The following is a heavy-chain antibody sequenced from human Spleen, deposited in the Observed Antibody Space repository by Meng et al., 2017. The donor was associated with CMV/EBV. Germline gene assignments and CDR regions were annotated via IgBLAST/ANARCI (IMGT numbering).Heavy chain of an antibody. J-gene: IGHJ4*02. Sequence: QVDLEESRVALVQLGRSLSLYDAPSGFTFSSYAMHWVRQGPGKGLGWVAVISYDESNKYYADSVKGRFTISRDNSKNTLYLQMNSLRAEDTAVYYCARVGVGYWGQGTLVTVSS. CDR2: ISYDESNK. CDR3: ARVGVGY. CDR1: GFTFSSYA. D-gene: IGHD2-15*01. V-gene: IGHV3-30-3*01.